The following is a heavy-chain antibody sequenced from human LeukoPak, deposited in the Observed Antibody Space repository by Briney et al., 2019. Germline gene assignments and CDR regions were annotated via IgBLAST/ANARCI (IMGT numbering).Heavy chain of an antibody. V-gene: IGHV3-23*01. CDR2: ANGGGDVT. Sequence: GGSLRLSCAASGFSFSSFAMSWVRQTPGKGLEWVSHANGGGDVTHYVDSVKGRFTISRDNAKNSLYLQLNSLRAEDTAVYYCARVPRSSRIPIFRWGQGTLVTVSS. D-gene: IGHD3-3*01. CDR1: GFSFSSFA. CDR3: ARVPRSSRIPIFR. J-gene: IGHJ4*02.